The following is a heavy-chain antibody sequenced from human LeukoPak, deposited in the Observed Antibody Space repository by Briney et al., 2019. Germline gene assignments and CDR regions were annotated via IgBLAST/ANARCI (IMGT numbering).Heavy chain of an antibody. J-gene: IGHJ3*02. CDR3: ARDSAVAGTSDDAFDI. Sequence: PGGSLRLSCAASGFTFSSYAMHWVRQAPGKELEWVAVISYDGSNKYYADSVKGRFTISRDNSKNALYLQMNSLRAEDTAVYYCARDSAVAGTSDDAFDIWGQGTMVTVSS. D-gene: IGHD6-19*01. CDR2: ISYDGSNK. V-gene: IGHV3-30*04. CDR1: GFTFSSYA.